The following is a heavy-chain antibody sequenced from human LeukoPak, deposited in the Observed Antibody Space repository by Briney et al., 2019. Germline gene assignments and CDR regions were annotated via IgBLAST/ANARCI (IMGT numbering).Heavy chain of an antibody. CDR2: ISSSSYI. V-gene: IGHV3-21*04. J-gene: IGHJ5*02. CDR3: ARDRCSSTSCYNTPNWFDP. Sequence: PRGSLRLSCAASGFTFSSYSMNWVRQAPGKGLEWVSSISSSSYIYYADSVKGRFTISRDNAKNSVYLQMNSLRSEDTAFYHCARDRCSSTSCYNTPNWFDPWGQGTLVTVSS. CDR1: GFTFSSYS. D-gene: IGHD2-2*02.